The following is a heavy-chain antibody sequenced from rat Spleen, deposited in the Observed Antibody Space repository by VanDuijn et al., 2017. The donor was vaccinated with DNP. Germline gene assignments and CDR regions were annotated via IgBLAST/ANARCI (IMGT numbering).Heavy chain of an antibody. V-gene: IGHV5-17*01. J-gene: IGHJ4*01. Sequence: EVQLVESGGDLVQPGRSLKLFCAASGFTFSDYAMAWVRQAPNTGLEWVATISYDGLRTYYRDSVKGRFTIPRDDAKTTLYLQKDSLRAEDTATYYCARDNYGTNGAMDAWGQGTAVTVSS. D-gene: IGHD1-11*01. CDR2: ISYDGLRT. CDR3: ARDNYGTNGAMDA. CDR1: GFTFSDYA.